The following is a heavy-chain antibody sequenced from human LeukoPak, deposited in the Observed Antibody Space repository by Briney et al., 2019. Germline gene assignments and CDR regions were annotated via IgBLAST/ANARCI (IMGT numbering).Heavy chain of an antibody. CDR2: TYYTSKWNN. CDR1: GDSLSMNSRT. V-gene: IGHV6-1*01. J-gene: IGHJ4*02. CDR3: VRDGLWDI. D-gene: IGHD5-12*01. Sequence: SRTLSLTFAISGDSLSMNSRTWNWLRQSPSRGLEWLGRTYYTSKWNNDYAVSVKSRIIINPDTSKNQVSLQLNSVTPEDTAVYYCVRDGLWDIWGQGTLVTVSS.